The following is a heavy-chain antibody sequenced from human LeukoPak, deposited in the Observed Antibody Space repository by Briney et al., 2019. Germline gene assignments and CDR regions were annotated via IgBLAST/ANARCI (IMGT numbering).Heavy chain of an antibody. J-gene: IGHJ6*03. CDR2: INSGGTST. D-gene: IGHD1-26*01. CDR1: GFSFSTYW. V-gene: IGHV3-74*01. Sequence: GGSLRLSCAASGFSFSTYWMHWVRQAPGKGPVWVSRINSGGTSTTYADSVKGRFTISRDNAKSTLYLQMNSLRGEGTAVYYCAKDGDTMSGTYYYDMDVWGKGTTVTIS. CDR3: AKDGDTMSGTYYYDMDV.